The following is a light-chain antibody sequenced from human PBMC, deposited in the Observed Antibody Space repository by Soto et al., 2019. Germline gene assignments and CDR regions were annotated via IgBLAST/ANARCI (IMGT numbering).Light chain of an antibody. CDR1: SSDVGGYNY. V-gene: IGLV2-14*01. J-gene: IGLJ1*01. Sequence: QSALIQPASVSGSPGQSITISCTGTSSDVGGYNYVSWYQHHPGKAPKLLIYEVSSRPSGVSNRFSGSKSGNTASLTISGLQAEDEADYYCSSYTSSSTLYVFGTGTKVTVL. CDR2: EVS. CDR3: SSYTSSSTLYV.